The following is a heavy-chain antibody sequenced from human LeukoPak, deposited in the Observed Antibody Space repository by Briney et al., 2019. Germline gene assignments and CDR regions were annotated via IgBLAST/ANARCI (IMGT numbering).Heavy chain of an antibody. CDR3: AREAMRKLPDY. J-gene: IGHJ4*02. D-gene: IGHD4-23*01. CDR2: ISAYNGNT. Sequence: ASVKVSCKASGYTFTSYYMHWVRQAPGQGLEWMGWISAYNGNTNYAQKLQGRVTMTTDTSTSTAYMELRSLRSDDTAVYYCAREAMRKLPDYWGQGTLVTVSS. V-gene: IGHV1-18*04. CDR1: GYTFTSYY.